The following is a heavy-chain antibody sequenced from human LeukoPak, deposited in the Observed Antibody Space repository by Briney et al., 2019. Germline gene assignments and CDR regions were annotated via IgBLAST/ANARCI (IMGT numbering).Heavy chain of an antibody. CDR1: GYSFTSYW. Sequence: PGESLKISCKGSGYSFTSYWIGWVRQMPGKGLEWMGIIYPGDSDTRYSPSFQGQVTISADKSISTAYLQWSSLKASDTAMYYCARRIAAAGTVDAFDIWGQGTMVTVSS. CDR3: ARRIAAAGTVDAFDI. V-gene: IGHV5-51*01. CDR2: IYPGDSDT. J-gene: IGHJ3*02. D-gene: IGHD6-13*01.